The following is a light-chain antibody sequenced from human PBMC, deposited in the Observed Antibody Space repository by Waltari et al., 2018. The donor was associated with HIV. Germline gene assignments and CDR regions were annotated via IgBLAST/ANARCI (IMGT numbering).Light chain of an antibody. CDR2: DDT. CDR1: NIGDKG. CDR3: QVWDNSIDHPI. V-gene: IGLV3-21*02. Sequence: SYVLTQPHSVSVAPGQTARITCGGNNIGDKGGHWYQQKPGQAPVLVVYDDTDRPSGIPERFSGSNSGNTATLTISRVEAGDKADYYCQVWDNSIDHPIFGGGTKLTVL. J-gene: IGLJ2*01.